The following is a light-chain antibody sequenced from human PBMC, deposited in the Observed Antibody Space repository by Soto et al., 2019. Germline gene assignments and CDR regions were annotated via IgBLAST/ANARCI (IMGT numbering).Light chain of an antibody. V-gene: IGKV1-8*01. CDR2: AAS. CDR1: QGISSY. J-gene: IGKJ4*01. CDR3: PQYYSYPRT. Sequence: AIRMTQSPSSFSASTGDRVTITCRASQGISSYLAWYQQKPGKAPKLLIYAASTLQSGVPSRFSGSGSGTDFTLTSSCLQSEDLTNYYCPQYYSYPRTFGGGTKVEIK.